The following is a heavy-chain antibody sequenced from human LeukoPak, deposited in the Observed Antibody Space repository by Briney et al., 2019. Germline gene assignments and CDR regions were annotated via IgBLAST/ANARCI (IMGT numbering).Heavy chain of an antibody. CDR2: IYYSGST. V-gene: IGHV4-59*01. CDR1: GGSISSYY. CDR3: ARGYDSSGYYPDYYGMDV. D-gene: IGHD3-22*01. Sequence: SETLSLTCTVSGGSISSYYWSWIRQPPGKGLEWIGYIYYSGSTNYNPSLKSRVTISVDTSKNQFSLKLSSVTAADTAVYYCARGYDSSGYYPDYYGMDVWGQGTTVTVSS. J-gene: IGHJ6*02.